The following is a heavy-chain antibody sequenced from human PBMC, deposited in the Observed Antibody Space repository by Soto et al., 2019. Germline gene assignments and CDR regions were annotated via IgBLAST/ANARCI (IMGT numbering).Heavy chain of an antibody. J-gene: IGHJ4*02. V-gene: IGHV3-23*01. CDR1: GFTFSSYA. Sequence: GGSLRLSCAASGFTFSSYAMSWVRQAPGKGLEWVSAISGSGGSKYYADSVKGRFTISEDNSKNTLYLQMNSLRAEDTAVYYCATGARRDFDYWGQGTLVTVSS. CDR2: ISGSGGSK. CDR3: ATGARRDFDY. D-gene: IGHD6-6*01.